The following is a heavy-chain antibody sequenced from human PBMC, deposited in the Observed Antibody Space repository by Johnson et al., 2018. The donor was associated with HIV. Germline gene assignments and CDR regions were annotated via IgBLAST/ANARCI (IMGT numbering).Heavy chain of an antibody. CDR3: AREDQNWNYDHAFDI. CDR2: IFSVGDV. V-gene: IGHV3-NL1*01. D-gene: IGHD1-7*01. J-gene: IGHJ3*02. CDR1: GFTFGIYG. Sequence: QVQLVESGGGVVQPGGSLRLSCAASGFTFGIYGMHWVRQAPGKGLEWVSVIFSVGDVYYADSVKGRFTISRDNSKNMVYLQMNSLRAEDTAVYYCAREDQNWNYDHAFDIWGQGTMVTVSS.